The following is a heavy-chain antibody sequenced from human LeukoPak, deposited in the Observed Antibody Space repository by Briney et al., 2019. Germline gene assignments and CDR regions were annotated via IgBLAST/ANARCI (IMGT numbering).Heavy chain of an antibody. CDR1: GYTFTGYY. CDR3: ARDWSGGAAAVYY. V-gene: IGHV1-2*02. D-gene: IGHD6-13*01. Sequence: GASVKVSCKASGYTFTGYYMHWVRQAPGQGLEWMGWINPNNGGTNHAQKFQGRVTMTRDTSINTAYMELSRLRSDDTAVYYCARDWSGGAAAVYYWGQGTLVTVSS. J-gene: IGHJ4*02. CDR2: INPNNGGT.